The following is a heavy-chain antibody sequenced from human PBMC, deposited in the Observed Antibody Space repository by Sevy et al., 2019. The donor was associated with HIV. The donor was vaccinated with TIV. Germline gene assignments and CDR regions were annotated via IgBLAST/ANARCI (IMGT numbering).Heavy chain of an antibody. J-gene: IGHJ6*02. CDR1: GFTFSSYG. Sequence: GGSLRLSCAASGFTFSSYGMHWVRLAPGKGLEWVAVLWYDGSNKYYADSVKGRFTISRDNSKNTLYLQMNSLRAEDTAVYYCARDSTFWSGSYYYGMDVWAQGTTVTVSS. CDR3: ARDSTFWSGSYYYGMDV. V-gene: IGHV3-33*01. CDR2: LWYDGSNK. D-gene: IGHD3-3*01.